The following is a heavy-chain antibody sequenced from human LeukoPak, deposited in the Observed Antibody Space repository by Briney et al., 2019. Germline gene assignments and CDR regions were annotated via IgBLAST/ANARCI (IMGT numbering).Heavy chain of an antibody. V-gene: IGHV3-21*04. CDR2: ISSSSSYI. CDR1: GFTFSSYS. Sequence: GGSLRLSCAASGFTFSSYSMNWVRQAPGKGLEWVSSISSSSSYIYYADSVKGRFTISRDNAKNSLYLQMNSLRAEDTAVYYCARGRPRGSSGYYAEFDYWGQGTLVTVSS. CDR3: ARGRPRGSSGYYAEFDY. J-gene: IGHJ4*02. D-gene: IGHD3-22*01.